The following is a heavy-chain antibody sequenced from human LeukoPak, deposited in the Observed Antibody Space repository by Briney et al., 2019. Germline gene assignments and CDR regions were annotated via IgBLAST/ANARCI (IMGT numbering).Heavy chain of an antibody. V-gene: IGHV4-39*07. CDR3: VYYDSSGYYGNAFDI. CDR1: GGSISNSNFY. J-gene: IGHJ3*02. D-gene: IGHD3-22*01. Sequence: SETLSLTCTVSGGSISNSNFYWGWIRQPPGKGLEWIGSIYHSGSTYYNPSLKSRVTISVDTSKNQFSLKLSSVTAADTAVYYCVYYDSSGYYGNAFDIWGQGTMVTVSS. CDR2: IYHSGST.